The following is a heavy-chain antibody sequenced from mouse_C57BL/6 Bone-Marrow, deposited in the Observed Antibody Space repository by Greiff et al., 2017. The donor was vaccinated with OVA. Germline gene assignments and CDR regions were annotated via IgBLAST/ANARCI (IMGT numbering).Heavy chain of an antibody. V-gene: IGHV1-22*01. CDR3: AVLPGAWFAY. J-gene: IGHJ3*01. CDR2: INPNNGGT. CDR1: GYTFTDYN. Sequence: VQLQQSGPELVKPGASVKMSCKASGYTFTDYNMHWVKQSPGKSLEWIGYINPNNGGTSYNQKFKGKATLTVNKSSSTAYMELRSLTSEDSAVYYCAVLPGAWFAYWGQGTLVTVSA.